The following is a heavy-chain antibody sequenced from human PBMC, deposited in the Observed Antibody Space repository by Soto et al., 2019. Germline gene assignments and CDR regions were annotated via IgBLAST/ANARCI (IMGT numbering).Heavy chain of an antibody. J-gene: IGHJ4*02. D-gene: IGHD3-10*01. Sequence: QVQLVESGGGVVQPGRSLRLSCAASGFTFSSYGMQWVRQAPGKGLEWVAVISYDGSNKYYADSVKGRFTISRDNSKNTLYLQMNSLRAEDTAVYYCAKDRGGSFDYWGQGTLVTVSS. CDR2: ISYDGSNK. CDR1: GFTFSSYG. V-gene: IGHV3-30*18. CDR3: AKDRGGSFDY.